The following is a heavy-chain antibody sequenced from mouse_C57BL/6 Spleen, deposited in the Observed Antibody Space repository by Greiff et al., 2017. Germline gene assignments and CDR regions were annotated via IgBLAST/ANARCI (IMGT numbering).Heavy chain of an antibody. CDR1: GFTFSSYA. J-gene: IGHJ4*01. Sequence: EVMLVESGGGLVKPGGSLKLSCAASGFTFSSYAMSWVRQTPEKRLEWVATISDGGSYTYYPDNVKGRFTISRDNAKNNLYLQMSHLKSEDTAMCNCAKSIVRYAMGYWGQRASVTVSS. CDR2: ISDGGSYT. D-gene: IGHD2-12*01. CDR3: AKSIVRYAMGY. V-gene: IGHV5-4*03.